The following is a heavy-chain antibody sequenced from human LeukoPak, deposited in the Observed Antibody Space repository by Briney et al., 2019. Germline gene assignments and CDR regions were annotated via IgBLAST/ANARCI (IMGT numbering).Heavy chain of an antibody. D-gene: IGHD3-10*01. CDR2: MNPNSGNT. V-gene: IGHV1-8*03. CDR3: ARAPRITMVRGVIYWFDP. CDR1: GYTFTSYD. J-gene: IGHJ5*02. Sequence: ASVKVSCKASGYTFTSYDINWVRQATGQGLEWMGWMNPNSGNTGYAQKFQGRVTITRNTSISKAYMELSSLRSEDTAVYYCARAPRITMVRGVIYWFDPWGQGTLVTVSS.